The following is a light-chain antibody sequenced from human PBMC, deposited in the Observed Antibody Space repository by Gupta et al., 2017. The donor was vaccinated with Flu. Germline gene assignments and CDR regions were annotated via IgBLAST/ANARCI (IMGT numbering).Light chain of an antibody. CDR2: GNS. CDR3: QSYDSSLSRV. V-gene: IGLV1-40*01. Sequence: QSVLTQPPSVSGSPGQRVTISCTGRSSNIGGGYDVHWYQQLPGTAPKRLIYGNSNRPSGVPDRFSGSKSGTSASLAITGLQAEDEADYYGQSYDSSLSRVFGGGTKLTVL. CDR1: SSNIGGGYD. J-gene: IGLJ2*01.